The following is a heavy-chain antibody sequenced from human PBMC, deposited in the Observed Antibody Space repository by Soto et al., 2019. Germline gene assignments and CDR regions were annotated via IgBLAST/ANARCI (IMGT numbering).Heavy chain of an antibody. J-gene: IGHJ5*02. CDR2: TNEDGREK. D-gene: IGHD3-16*01. V-gene: IGHV3-7*01. Sequence: EVQLVESGGGLVQPGGSLRLSCAASGFTFTGYWMSWVRRAPGKGLEWVANTNEDGREKFYVDSVKGRFTISRDNAKNSLYLQMNSLRADDTAMYYCARDRGALGPWGQGTLVTVSS. CDR3: ARDRGALGP. CDR1: GFTFTGYW.